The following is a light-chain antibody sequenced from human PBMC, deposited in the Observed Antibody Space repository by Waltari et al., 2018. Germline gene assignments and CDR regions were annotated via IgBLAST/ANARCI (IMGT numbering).Light chain of an antibody. CDR1: ESNIESNA. J-gene: IGLJ3*02. Sequence: QSVLTQPPSASGTPGQRGTISCSGSESNIESNAVYWYQQLPGTAPKLLIFRNDQRPSGAPDRFSGSKSDTSASLAISGLRHDDDAVYYCAAWDDSLGGWVFGGGTKLTVL. CDR2: RND. V-gene: IGLV1-47*01. CDR3: AAWDDSLGGWV.